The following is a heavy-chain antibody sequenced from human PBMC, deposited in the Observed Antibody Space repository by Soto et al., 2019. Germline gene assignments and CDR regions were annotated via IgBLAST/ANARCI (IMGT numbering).Heavy chain of an antibody. V-gene: IGHV4-34*01. D-gene: IGHD3-22*01. CDR1: GGSFSGYY. J-gene: IGHJ4*02. Sequence: QVQLQQWGAGLLKPSETLSLTCAVYGGSFSGYYWSWIRQPPGKGLEWIGEINHSGSTNYNPSLKSRVTISVDTSKNQFSLKLSSVTAADTAVYYCAIQTYDSSGYRDYWGQGTLVTVSS. CDR3: AIQTYDSSGYRDY. CDR2: INHSGST.